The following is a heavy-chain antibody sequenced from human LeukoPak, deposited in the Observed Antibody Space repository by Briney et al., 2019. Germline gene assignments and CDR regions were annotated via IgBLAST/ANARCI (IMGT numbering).Heavy chain of an antibody. CDR2: ISGSGGST. CDR3: AKGPMDSSGYSDYFDY. Sequence: PGGSLRLSCAASGFTFSSYAMSWVRQAPGKGLEWVSAISGSGGSTYYADSVKGRFTISRDNSKNTLYLQMNSLRAEDTAVYYCAKGPMDSSGYSDYFDYWGQGTLVTVSS. CDR1: GFTFSSYA. D-gene: IGHD3-22*01. V-gene: IGHV3-23*01. J-gene: IGHJ4*02.